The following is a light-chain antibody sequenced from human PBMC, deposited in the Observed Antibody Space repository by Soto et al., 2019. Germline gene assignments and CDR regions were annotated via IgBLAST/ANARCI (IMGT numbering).Light chain of an antibody. Sequence: DIQMTQSPSTLSASVEDRVTITSRASQIISSWLAWYQQKPGKAPNLLIYKASSLESGVPSRFSGSGSGTEFTLTISSLQPDDFATYYCQQYDSYPLTFGGGTKVEIK. CDR3: QQYDSYPLT. V-gene: IGKV1-5*03. CDR1: QIISSW. J-gene: IGKJ4*01. CDR2: KAS.